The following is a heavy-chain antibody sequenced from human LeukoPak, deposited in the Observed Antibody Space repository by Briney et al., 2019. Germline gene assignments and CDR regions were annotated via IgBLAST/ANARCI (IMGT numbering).Heavy chain of an antibody. Sequence: ASVKVSCKASGYTFTSYAMHWVRQAPGQRLEWMGWINAGNGNTKYSQKFQGRVTITRDTSASTAYMELSSLRSEDTAVYYCAGDRGRILSFDPWGQGTLVTVSS. J-gene: IGHJ5*02. CDR2: INAGNGNT. D-gene: IGHD3-10*01. V-gene: IGHV1-3*01. CDR1: GYTFTSYA. CDR3: AGDRGRILSFDP.